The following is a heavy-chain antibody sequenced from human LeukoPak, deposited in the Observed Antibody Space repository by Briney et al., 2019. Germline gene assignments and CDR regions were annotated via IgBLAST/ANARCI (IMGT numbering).Heavy chain of an antibody. J-gene: IGHJ4*02. D-gene: IGHD6-19*01. Sequence: PGGSLRLSCAASGFTFSSYSMNWVRQAPGKGLEWVSSISSSSSYIYSADSVKGRFTISRDNAKNSLYLQMNSLRVEDTALYYCARDVLTSGWYEFDYWGQGTLVTVSS. CDR3: ARDVLTSGWYEFDY. V-gene: IGHV3-21*01. CDR2: ISSSSSYI. CDR1: GFTFSSYS.